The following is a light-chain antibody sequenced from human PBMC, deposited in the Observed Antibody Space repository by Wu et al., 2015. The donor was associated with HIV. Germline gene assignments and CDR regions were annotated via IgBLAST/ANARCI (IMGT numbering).Light chain of an antibody. CDR2: KAS. CDR1: QSINHY. Sequence: DIQMTQSPSTLSASVGDRVTITCRASQSINHYLAWYQQKPGKAPKLLIYKASSLESGVPSRFSGSESGTEFTLTISSLQPDDFATYYCQQYNSPGTFGQGTKLEIK. CDR3: QQYNSPGT. J-gene: IGKJ2*01. V-gene: IGKV1-5*03.